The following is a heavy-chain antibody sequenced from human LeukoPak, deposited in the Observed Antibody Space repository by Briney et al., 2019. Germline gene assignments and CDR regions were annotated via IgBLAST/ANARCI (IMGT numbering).Heavy chain of an antibody. V-gene: IGHV3-48*01. CDR2: ISSSSSST. Sequence: GGSLRLSCAASGFTFSSYSMTWVRQAPGKGLEWVSYISSSSSSTYYADSVKGRFTISRDNTKKSLYLLMDSLRAEDTAVYYCARDAASGNNWFDPWGQGTLVTVSS. J-gene: IGHJ5*02. D-gene: IGHD3-3*01. CDR3: ARDAASGNNWFDP. CDR1: GFTFSSYS.